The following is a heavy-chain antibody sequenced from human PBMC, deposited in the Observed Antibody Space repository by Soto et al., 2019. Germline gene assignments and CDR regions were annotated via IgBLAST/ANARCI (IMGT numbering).Heavy chain of an antibody. Sequence: EVQLLESGGGLVQPGGSLRLSCAASGFTFSSYAMSWVRQAPGKGLEWVSAISGSGGSTYYADSVKGRFTISRDNSKNTLYLQMNSLRAEDTAVYYCAKERWVGRGTFWSGNYGMDVWGQGTTVTVSS. J-gene: IGHJ6*02. CDR3: AKERWVGRGTFWSGNYGMDV. V-gene: IGHV3-23*01. CDR1: GFTFSSYA. D-gene: IGHD3-3*01. CDR2: ISGSGGST.